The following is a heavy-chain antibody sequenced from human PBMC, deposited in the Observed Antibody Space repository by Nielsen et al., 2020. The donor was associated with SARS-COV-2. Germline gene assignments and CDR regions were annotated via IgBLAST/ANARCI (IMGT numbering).Heavy chain of an antibody. CDR2: IRSKTYGGTA. CDR1: GFTFGDYA. Sequence: GESLKISCRASGFTFGDYAMSWVRQAPGKGLELVGYIRSKTYGGTADYGASVKGRFTISRDDSNSIAYLLMNSLKTEDTAVYYCTRPSNSYYDYVWGSYRFGSFDYWGQGTLVTVSS. J-gene: IGHJ4*02. V-gene: IGHV3-49*04. D-gene: IGHD3-16*02. CDR3: TRPSNSYYDYVWGSYRFGSFDY.